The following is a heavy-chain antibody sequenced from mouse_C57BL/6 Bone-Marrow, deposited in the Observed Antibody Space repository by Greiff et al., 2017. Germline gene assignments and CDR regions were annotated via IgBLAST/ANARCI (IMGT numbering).Heavy chain of an antibody. J-gene: IGHJ4*01. D-gene: IGHD1-1*01. CDR2: IYPGDGDT. V-gene: IGHV1-80*01. CDR3: ARSPYYYGSMDY. CDR1: GYAFSSYW. Sequence: VQLVESGAELVKPGASVKISCKASGYAFSSYWMNWVKQRPGKGLEWIGQIYPGDGDTNYNGKFKGKATLTADKSSSTAYMQLSSLTSEDSAVYFCARSPYYYGSMDYWGQGTSVTVSS.